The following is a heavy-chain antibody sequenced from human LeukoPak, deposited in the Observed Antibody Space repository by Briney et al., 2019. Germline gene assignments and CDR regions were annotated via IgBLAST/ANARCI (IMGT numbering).Heavy chain of an antibody. CDR2: IYYSGST. J-gene: IGHJ4*02. Sequence: SETLSLTCTVSGGSISSYYWSWIRQPPGKGLEWIGYIYYSGSTNYNPSLKSRVTISVDTSKNQFSLKLSSVTAADTAVYYCARLKYYYDSSGCPLDYWGQGTLVTVSS. V-gene: IGHV4-59*08. CDR3: ARLKYYYDSSGCPLDY. D-gene: IGHD3-22*01. CDR1: GGSISSYY.